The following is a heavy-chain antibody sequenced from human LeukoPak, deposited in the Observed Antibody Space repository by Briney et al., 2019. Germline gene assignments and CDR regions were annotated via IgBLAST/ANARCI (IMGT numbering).Heavy chain of an antibody. CDR3: ARRGSGWYGAFDI. Sequence: SSETLSLTCTVSRGSISSDYWNWIRQPPGKGLEWIGYIYYSGSTNYNPSLKSRVTISVDTSKNQFSLNLRSVTAADAAVYYCARRGSGWYGAFDIWGQGTMVTVSS. V-gene: IGHV4-59*01. CDR1: RGSISSDY. D-gene: IGHD6-19*01. CDR2: IYYSGST. J-gene: IGHJ3*02.